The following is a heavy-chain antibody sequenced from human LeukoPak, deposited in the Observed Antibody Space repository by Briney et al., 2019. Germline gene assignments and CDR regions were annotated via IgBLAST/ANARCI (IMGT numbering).Heavy chain of an antibody. Sequence: NPSETLSLTCTVSGGSISSSSYYWGWIRQPPGKGLEWIGSIYYSGSTYYNPSLKSRVTISVDTSKNQFSLKLSSVTAADTAVYYCARSIWSYSSSFDYWGQGTLVTVSS. V-gene: IGHV4-39*01. CDR1: GGSISSSSYY. CDR2: IYYSGST. CDR3: ARSIWSYSSSFDY. D-gene: IGHD1-26*01. J-gene: IGHJ4*02.